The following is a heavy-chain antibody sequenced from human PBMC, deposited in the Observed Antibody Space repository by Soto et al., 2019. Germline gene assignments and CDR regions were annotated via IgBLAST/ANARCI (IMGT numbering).Heavy chain of an antibody. CDR3: AKDLIDYSNSYFDY. V-gene: IGHV3-23*01. Sequence: PGGSLRLSCATSGFSFSNYAMSWVRQAPGKGLEWVAAITSVGYTFYVDSLKGLFTISRDNSKNTLFLQMNSLRAEDTAVYYCAKDLIDYSNSYFDYWGQGTLVTVSS. J-gene: IGHJ4*02. CDR1: GFSFSNYA. CDR2: ITSVGYT. D-gene: IGHD4-4*01.